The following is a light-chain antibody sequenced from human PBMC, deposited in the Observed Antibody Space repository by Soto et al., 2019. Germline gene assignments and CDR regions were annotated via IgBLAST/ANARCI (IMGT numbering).Light chain of an antibody. V-gene: IGKV3-11*01. Sequence: EIVLTQSPATLSLSPGEKATLSCRASQSVSSYLAWYPKKPGQAPRLLIYDAFNRANGIPARFSGSGSGTDFTLTISSLEPEDFAVYYCQQRSNWPPTWTFGQGTKVEIK. CDR3: QQRSNWPPTWT. J-gene: IGKJ1*01. CDR1: QSVSSY. CDR2: DAF.